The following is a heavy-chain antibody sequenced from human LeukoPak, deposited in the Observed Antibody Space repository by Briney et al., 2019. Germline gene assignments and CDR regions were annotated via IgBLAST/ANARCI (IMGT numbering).Heavy chain of an antibody. CDR3: ARHTGDAYNFDY. CDR2: IYSTGST. V-gene: IGHV4-39*01. D-gene: IGHD5-24*01. CDR1: GVSISNSYYY. Sequence: SETLSLTCSVSGVSISNSYYYWGWIRQPPGKGLEWIGSIYSTGSTYQNPSLKSRLTMSVDTSNSQFSLKLGSVSAADTAVYYCARHTGDAYNFDYWGQGTLVTVSS. J-gene: IGHJ4*02.